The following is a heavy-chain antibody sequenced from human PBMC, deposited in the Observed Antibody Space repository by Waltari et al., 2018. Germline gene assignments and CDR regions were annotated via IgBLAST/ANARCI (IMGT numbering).Heavy chain of an antibody. V-gene: IGHV3-30*18. CDR2: ISNDGSNK. CDR1: GFTFSRYG. Sequence: QVQLVESGGGVVQPGRALRLSCVASGFTFSRYGWHWVRQAPGKGLEWVALISNDGSNKYYADSVKGRFTISRDNSKNTVYLQMSSLRVEDTAVYYCAKGPCGGDCYSFDYWGQGILVTVSS. J-gene: IGHJ4*02. D-gene: IGHD2-21*02. CDR3: AKGPCGGDCYSFDY.